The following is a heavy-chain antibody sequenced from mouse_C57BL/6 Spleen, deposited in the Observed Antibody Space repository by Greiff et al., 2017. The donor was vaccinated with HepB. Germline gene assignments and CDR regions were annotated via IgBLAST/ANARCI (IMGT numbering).Heavy chain of an antibody. D-gene: IGHD2-3*01. CDR3: TRSDDGYYRYWFAY. J-gene: IGHJ3*01. CDR1: GYTFTDYE. CDR2: IDPETGGT. Sequence: VQLQQSGAELVRPGASVTLSCKASGYTFTDYEMHWVMQTPVHGLEWIGAIDPETGGTAYNQKFKGKAILTADKSSSTAYMELRSLTSEDSAVYYCTRSDDGYYRYWFAYWGQGTLVTVSA. V-gene: IGHV1-15*01.